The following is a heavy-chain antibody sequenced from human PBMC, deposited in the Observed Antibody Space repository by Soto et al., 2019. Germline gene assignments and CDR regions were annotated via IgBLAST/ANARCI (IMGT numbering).Heavy chain of an antibody. CDR2: IYYRGHT. CDR3: ARHPGDYDMLTGYTTYYFDP. CDR1: GGSIGTYY. Sequence: QVQLQESGPGLVKPSETLSLTCTVSGGSIGTYYWSWIRQPPGKGLEWIGYIYYRGHTGYNASLTSPVHLPLDTHRNQCYLKLSSVTAGDTAVYYGARHPGDYDMLTGYTTYYFDPGGQGILVTVS. D-gene: IGHD3-9*01. V-gene: IGHV4-59*08. J-gene: IGHJ4*02.